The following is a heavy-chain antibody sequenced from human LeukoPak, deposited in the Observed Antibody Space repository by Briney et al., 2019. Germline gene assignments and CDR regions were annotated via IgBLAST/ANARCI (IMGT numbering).Heavy chain of an antibody. CDR3: AGYTSGRFFFDF. CDR1: GGSINTYY. D-gene: IGHD3-10*01. Sequence: SETLSLTCSVSGGSINTYYWIWLRQPPGKGLEWIGYIYYSGSTNYNPSLKSRVTMSVDTSKNQISLNLTSVDAADTAVYYCAGYTSGRFFFDFWGQGALVTVSS. J-gene: IGHJ4*02. V-gene: IGHV4-59*01. CDR2: IYYSGST.